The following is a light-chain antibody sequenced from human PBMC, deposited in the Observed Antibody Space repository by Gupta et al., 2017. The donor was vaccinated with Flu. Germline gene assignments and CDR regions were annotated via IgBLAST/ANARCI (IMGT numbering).Light chain of an antibody. CDR1: QSVSNK. Sequence: ATLSVSPGERANLSCRASQSVSNKVAWYQQKPGQTPRLLMYGASTRATDIPARFSGSGSETEFTLTISSLQSEDFAVYYCQHYNTWPPFSFGPGTKVDIK. V-gene: IGKV3-15*01. CDR2: GAS. CDR3: QHYNTWPPFS. J-gene: IGKJ3*01.